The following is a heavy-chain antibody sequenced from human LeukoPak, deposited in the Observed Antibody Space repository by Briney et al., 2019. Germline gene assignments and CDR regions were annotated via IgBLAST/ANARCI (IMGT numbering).Heavy chain of an antibody. CDR2: IDPSDSYT. CDR1: GYSFTSYW. D-gene: IGHD3-22*01. Sequence: GESLKISCKGSGYSFTSYWISWVRQMPGKGLEWMERIDPSDSYTNYSPSFQGHVTISADKSISTAYLQWSSLKASDTAMYYCARHLHDSSGYYYYFDYWGQGTLVTVSS. CDR3: ARHLHDSSGYYYYFDY. V-gene: IGHV5-10-1*01. J-gene: IGHJ4*02.